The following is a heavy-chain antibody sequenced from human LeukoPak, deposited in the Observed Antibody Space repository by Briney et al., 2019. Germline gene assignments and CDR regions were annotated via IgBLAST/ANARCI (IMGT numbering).Heavy chain of an antibody. Sequence: GGSLGLSCAASGFTFSDYYMSWIRQAPGKGLEWVSYISSSSSYTNYADSVKGRFTISRDNAKNSLYLQMNSLRAEDTAVYYCARAVQLWFYDYWGQGTLVTVSS. J-gene: IGHJ4*02. CDR1: GFTFSDYY. CDR3: ARAVQLWFYDY. V-gene: IGHV3-11*06. D-gene: IGHD5-18*01. CDR2: ISSSSSYT.